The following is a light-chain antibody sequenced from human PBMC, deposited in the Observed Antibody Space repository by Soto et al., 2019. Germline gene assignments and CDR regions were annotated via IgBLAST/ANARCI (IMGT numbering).Light chain of an antibody. CDR1: QSTSISY. J-gene: IGKJ1*01. Sequence: EIVLTQSPVTLSLSPGERATLSCRASQSTSISYLAWYQQKPGQAPRLLLYCASSRATGIPDRFSGSGSGTDFTLTINRLEPEDSAVYYCQQYVGSPQTFGQGTKVDIK. CDR2: CAS. CDR3: QQYVGSPQT. V-gene: IGKV3-20*01.